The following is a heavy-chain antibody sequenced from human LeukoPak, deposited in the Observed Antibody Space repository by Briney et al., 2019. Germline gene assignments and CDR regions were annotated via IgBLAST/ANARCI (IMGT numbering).Heavy chain of an antibody. CDR3: ARELGRFYDYVWGSYRSDY. CDR1: GGSFSGYY. J-gene: IGHJ4*02. Sequence: PSETLSLTCAVYGGSFSGYYWSWIRQPPGKGLEWIGEINHSGSTNYNPSLKSRVTISVDTSKNQLSLKLSSVTAADTAVYYCARELGRFYDYVWGSYRSDYWGQGTLVTVSS. CDR2: INHSGST. D-gene: IGHD3-16*02. V-gene: IGHV4-34*01.